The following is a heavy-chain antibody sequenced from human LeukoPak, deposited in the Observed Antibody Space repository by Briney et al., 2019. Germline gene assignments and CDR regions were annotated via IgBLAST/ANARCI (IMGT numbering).Heavy chain of an antibody. J-gene: IGHJ3*02. CDR2: ISNSGSDK. Sequence: GRSLRLSCAASGFPFSDHEMNWVRQAPGKGLEWVSYISNSGSDKYYPDSVKGRFTISRDNAKNSLYLQMNSLRAEDTAVYYCARRTSGAFAIWGQGTKVTVSS. CDR3: ARRTSGAFAI. V-gene: IGHV3-48*03. CDR1: GFPFSDHE.